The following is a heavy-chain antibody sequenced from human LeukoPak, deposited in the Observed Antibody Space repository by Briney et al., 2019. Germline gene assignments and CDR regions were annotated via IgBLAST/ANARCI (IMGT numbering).Heavy chain of an antibody. J-gene: IGHJ4*02. CDR1: GYTFTGYY. Sequence: ASVKVSCKASGYTFTGYYMRWVRQAPGQGLEWMGWINPNSGGTNYAQKFQGRVTMTRDTSISTAYMELSRLRSDDTAVYYCARDVCSGGSCYSGTFDYWGQGTLVTVSS. CDR3: ARDVCSGGSCYSGTFDY. D-gene: IGHD2-15*01. CDR2: INPNSGGT. V-gene: IGHV1-2*02.